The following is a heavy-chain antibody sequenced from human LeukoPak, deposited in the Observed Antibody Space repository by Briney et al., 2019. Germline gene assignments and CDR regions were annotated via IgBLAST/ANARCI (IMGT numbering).Heavy chain of an antibody. Sequence: PGGSLRLSCVASGFTFSSHWMSWVRQAPGKGLEWVSAISGSGGSTYYADSVKGRFTISRDNSKNTLYLQMNSLRAEDTAVHYCAKEKTLVYYYYMDVWGKGTTVTVSS. CDR2: ISGSGGST. CDR3: AKEKTLVYYYYMDV. J-gene: IGHJ6*03. V-gene: IGHV3-23*01. D-gene: IGHD2/OR15-2a*01. CDR1: GFTFSSHW.